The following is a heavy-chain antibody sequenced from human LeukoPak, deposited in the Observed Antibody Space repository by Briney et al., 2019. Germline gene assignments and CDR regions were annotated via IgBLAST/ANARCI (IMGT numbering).Heavy chain of an antibody. J-gene: IGHJ5*02. CDR2: IYYSGTS. CDR3: ASSPTRWFGEVNWFDP. Sequence: SETLSLTCTVSGGSISSYYWSWIRQPPGKRLEWIGYIYYSGTSNYNPSLKSRVTMSVDTSKNQFSLKLTSVTAADTAVYYCASSPTRWFGEVNWFDPWGQGTLVTVSS. V-gene: IGHV4-59*01. CDR1: GGSISSYY. D-gene: IGHD3-10*01.